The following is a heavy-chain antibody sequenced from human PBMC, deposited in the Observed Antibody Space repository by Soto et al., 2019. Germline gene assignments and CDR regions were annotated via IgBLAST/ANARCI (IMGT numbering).Heavy chain of an antibody. CDR1: GGSISSYY. J-gene: IGHJ5*02. CDR2: IYTSGST. V-gene: IGHV4-4*07. CDR3: ARGYRSGSYQNWFDP. D-gene: IGHD3-10*01. Sequence: SETLSLTCTVSGGSISSYYWSWIRQPAGKGLEWIGRIYTSGSTNYNPSLKSRVTMSVDTSKNQFSLKLSSVTAADTAVYYCARGYRSGSYQNWFDPWGQGTLVNVS.